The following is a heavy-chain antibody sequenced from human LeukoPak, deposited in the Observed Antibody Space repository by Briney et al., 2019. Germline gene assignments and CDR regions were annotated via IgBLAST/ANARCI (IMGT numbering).Heavy chain of an antibody. D-gene: IGHD3-10*01. V-gene: IGHV4-59*01. J-gene: IGHJ4*02. CDR1: GGSISSYY. Sequence: PSETLSLTCTVSGGSISSYYWSWIRQPPGKGLEWIGYIYYSGSTNYNPSLKSRVTISVDTSKNQFSLKLSSVTAADTAVYYCARVSYGSGSXVDYWXQGTLVTVSS. CDR3: ARVSYGSGSXVDY. CDR2: IYYSGST.